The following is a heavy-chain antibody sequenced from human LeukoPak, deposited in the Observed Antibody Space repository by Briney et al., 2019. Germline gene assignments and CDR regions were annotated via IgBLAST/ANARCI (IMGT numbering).Heavy chain of an antibody. J-gene: IGHJ4*02. CDR3: ARVPTAVTIDY. Sequence: SETLSLTCTVSGGSVSSGSYYWSWIRQPPGKGLEWIGYIYYSGSTNYNPSLKSRVTISVDTSKNQFSLKLSSVTAADTAVYYCARVPTAVTIDYWGQGTLVTVSS. CDR1: GGSVSSGSYY. V-gene: IGHV4-61*01. D-gene: IGHD4-17*01. CDR2: IYYSGST.